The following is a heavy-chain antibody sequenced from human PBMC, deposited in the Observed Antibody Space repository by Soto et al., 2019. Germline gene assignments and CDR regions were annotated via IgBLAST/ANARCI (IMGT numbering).Heavy chain of an antibody. CDR1: GFTLIRHG. Sequence: QVQLVESGGGVVQPGKSLRLSCEASGFTLIRHGMHWVRQAPGKGLEWVAVIWNDGSYKYYPDSVKGRFTISRDDSKNTLYLQMDSLRVEDTAFYYCARSAYGDYEGHDAFDIWGQGTMVTVSS. D-gene: IGHD4-17*01. J-gene: IGHJ3*02. V-gene: IGHV3-33*01. CDR2: IWNDGSYK. CDR3: ARSAYGDYEGHDAFDI.